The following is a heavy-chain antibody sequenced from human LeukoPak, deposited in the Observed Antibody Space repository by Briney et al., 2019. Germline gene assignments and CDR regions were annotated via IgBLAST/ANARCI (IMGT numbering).Heavy chain of an antibody. D-gene: IGHD2-15*01. Sequence: PSETLSLTCTVSGGSTSSHYWTWIRQSPVKGLEWIGDISNSGSTSYNPSLKSRVTISIDTSKNQFSLKLSSVTAADTAVYYCGRDALVGYFSYYYMDVWGKGTTVTVSS. CDR2: ISNSGST. V-gene: IGHV4-59*11. CDR3: GRDALVGYFSYYYMDV. J-gene: IGHJ6*03. CDR1: GGSTSSHY.